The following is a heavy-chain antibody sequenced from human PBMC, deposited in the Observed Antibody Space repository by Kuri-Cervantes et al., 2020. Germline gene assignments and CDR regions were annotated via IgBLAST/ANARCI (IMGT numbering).Heavy chain of an antibody. V-gene: IGHV3-7*01. CDR1: GFTFSSYW. Sequence: GGSLRLSCAASGFTFSSYWMSWVRQAPGKGLEWVANIKQDGSEKYYVDSVKGRFTTSRDNAKNSLYLQMNSLRAEDTAVYYCAKESSGYCLDYWGQGTLVTVS. CDR2: IKQDGSEK. J-gene: IGHJ4*02. CDR3: AKESSGYCLDY. D-gene: IGHD3-22*01.